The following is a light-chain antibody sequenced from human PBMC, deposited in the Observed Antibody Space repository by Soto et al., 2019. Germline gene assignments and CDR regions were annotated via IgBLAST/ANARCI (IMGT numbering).Light chain of an antibody. J-gene: IGKJ4*01. V-gene: IGKV3D-15*01. CDR2: DAS. CDR1: HTFSDY. CDR3: QQYNNWPPLT. Sequence: ETVLTPSPGTLSLSPGEGATLSCRSSHTFSDYLAWYQQKPGQAPRLLIYDASTRATGTPARFSGSGSGTEFTLTISRLQSEDFAVYYCQQYNNWPPLTFGGGTKVDIK.